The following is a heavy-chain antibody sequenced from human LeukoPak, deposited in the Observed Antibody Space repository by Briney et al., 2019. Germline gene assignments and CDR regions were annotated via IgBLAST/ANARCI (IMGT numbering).Heavy chain of an antibody. CDR1: GFTFSSYW. Sequence: AGGSLRLSCAASGFTFSSYWMHWVRQAPGKGLVWVSRINSDGSSTSYADSVKGRFTIFRDNAKNTLYLQMNSLRAEDTAVYYCASERYYYDSSGYHRDYWGQGTLVTVSS. D-gene: IGHD3-22*01. CDR3: ASERYYYDSSGYHRDY. CDR2: INSDGSST. J-gene: IGHJ4*02. V-gene: IGHV3-74*01.